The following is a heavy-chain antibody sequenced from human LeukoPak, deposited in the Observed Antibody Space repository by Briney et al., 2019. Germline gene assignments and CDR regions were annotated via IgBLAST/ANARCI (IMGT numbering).Heavy chain of an antibody. D-gene: IGHD2-15*01. CDR3: ARGRGTGGSNRDFYFYYYMDV. CDR2: INADNGNT. V-gene: IGHV1-3*03. CDR1: GYTFTNYA. Sequence: ASVKVSCKASGYTFTNYAIHWVRQAPGQRPEWMGWINADNGNTKYSQYFQDRITISRDTSASTAYVELRSLRSEDKAIYYCARGRGTGGSNRDFYFYYYMDVWGTGTTVIVSS. J-gene: IGHJ6*03.